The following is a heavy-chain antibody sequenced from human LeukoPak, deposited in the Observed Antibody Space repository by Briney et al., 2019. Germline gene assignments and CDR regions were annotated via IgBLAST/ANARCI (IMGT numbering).Heavy chain of an antibody. V-gene: IGHV4-34*01. D-gene: IGHD6-13*01. CDR3: ARGWSSSWTWEAFDI. CDR2: INHSGST. CDR1: GGSFSGYY. J-gene: IGHJ3*02. Sequence: SETLSLTCAVYGGSFSGYYWSWIRQPPGKGLEWIGEINHSGSTNYNPSPKSRVTISVDTSKNQFSLKLSSVTAADTAVYYCARGWSSSWTWEAFDIWGQGTMVTVSS.